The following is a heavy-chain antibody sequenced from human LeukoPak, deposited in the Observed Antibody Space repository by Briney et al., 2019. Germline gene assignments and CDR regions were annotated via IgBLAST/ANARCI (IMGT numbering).Heavy chain of an antibody. CDR3: ARTYYYGSGSYQNDY. J-gene: IGHJ4*02. CDR1: GGSISSYY. CDR2: ISDIGSI. Sequence: SETLPLTCTVSGGSISSYYWSWIRQPPGKGLEWIAYISDIGSINYNPSLKSRVTISLDTSKNQFSLKLSSVTAADTAVYYCARTYYYGSGSYQNDYWGQGTLVTVSS. D-gene: IGHD3-10*01. V-gene: IGHV4-59*08.